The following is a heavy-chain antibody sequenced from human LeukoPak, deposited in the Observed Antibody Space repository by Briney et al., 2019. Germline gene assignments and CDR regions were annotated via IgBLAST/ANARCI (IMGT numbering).Heavy chain of an antibody. J-gene: IGHJ4*02. V-gene: IGHV3-23*01. CDR1: GFTFSTYA. Sequence: PGGSLRLSCAASGFTFSTYAMSWVRQAPGKGLEWVSVISDSGGSTYYADSVKGHFTISRDNSKNTLYLQMNSLRAEDTAGYYCAKEGVSGRSWNGFDYWGQGTLVTVSS. CDR3: AKEGVSGRSWNGFDY. CDR2: ISDSGGST. D-gene: IGHD1-1*01.